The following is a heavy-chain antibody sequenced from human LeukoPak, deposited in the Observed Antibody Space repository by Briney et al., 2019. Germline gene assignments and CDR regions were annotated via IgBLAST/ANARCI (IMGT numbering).Heavy chain of an antibody. J-gene: IGHJ5*02. CDR3: ARAPGYSYGGDWFDP. Sequence: GASVKVSCKASGYTFTSYGISWVRQAPGQGLEWMGWISAYNGNTNYAQKLQGRVTTTTDTSTSTAYMELRSLRSDDTAVYYCARAPGYSYGGDWFDPWGQGTLVTVSS. CDR1: GYTFTSYG. V-gene: IGHV1-18*01. CDR2: ISAYNGNT. D-gene: IGHD5-18*01.